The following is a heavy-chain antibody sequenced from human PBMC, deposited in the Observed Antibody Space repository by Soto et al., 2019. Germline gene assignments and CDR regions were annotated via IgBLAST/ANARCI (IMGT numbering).Heavy chain of an antibody. D-gene: IGHD1-26*01. CDR3: ASRYSGSSSFDY. J-gene: IGHJ4*02. V-gene: IGHV1-69*02. Sequence: QVQLVQSGAEVKKPGSSVKVSCKASGGTFSSYTISWVRQAPGQGLEWMGRIIPILGIANYAQKFQGRVTITADKSTSTAYMGLGSLRSEDTAVYYCASRYSGSSSFDYWGQGTLVTVSS. CDR2: IIPILGIA. CDR1: GGTFSSYT.